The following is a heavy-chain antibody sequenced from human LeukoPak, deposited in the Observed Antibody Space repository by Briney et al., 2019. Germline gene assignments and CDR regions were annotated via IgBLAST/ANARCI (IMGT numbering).Heavy chain of an antibody. CDR2: MNPNSGNT. CDR3: ASYVGSSGRGVDP. D-gene: IGHD1-14*01. CDR1: GYTFSSSD. V-gene: IGHV1-8*02. J-gene: IGHJ5*02. Sequence: ASVKVSCKASGYTFSSSDINWVRQAAGQGLEWMGWMNPNSGNTGYAPKFQGRVTMTRDTSISTAYMELSSLTSEDTAVYFCASYVGSSGRGVDPWGQGTLDTVSS.